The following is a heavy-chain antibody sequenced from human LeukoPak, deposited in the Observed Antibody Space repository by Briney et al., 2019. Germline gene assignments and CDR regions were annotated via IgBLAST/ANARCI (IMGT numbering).Heavy chain of an antibody. CDR2: IKHDGSQR. Sequence: PGGSLRLSCVASGFSLGTYWMSWVRRPPGKGLEWVANIKHDGSQRYYVDSVKGRFTISRDNAKNSLYLQMNSLRDEDTAVYYCARGLRYSSSWYNFDYWGQGTLVTVSS. CDR1: GFSLGTYW. D-gene: IGHD6-13*01. CDR3: ARGLRYSSSWYNFDY. J-gene: IGHJ4*02. V-gene: IGHV3-7*02.